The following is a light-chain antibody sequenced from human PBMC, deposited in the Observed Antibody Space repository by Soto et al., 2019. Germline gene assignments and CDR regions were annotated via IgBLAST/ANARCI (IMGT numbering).Light chain of an antibody. CDR1: QTVGSNY. J-gene: IGKJ5*01. CDR3: HYYGYSRDT. V-gene: IGKV3-20*01. Sequence: EIVLTQSPGTLSLSPGERATLSCRASQTVGSNYLAWYQQKPGQAPRLLIYGASTRATGIPDRFSGSGSGTDFTLSISRMEPEDFAVYYCHYYGYSRDTFVQGTRLETK. CDR2: GAS.